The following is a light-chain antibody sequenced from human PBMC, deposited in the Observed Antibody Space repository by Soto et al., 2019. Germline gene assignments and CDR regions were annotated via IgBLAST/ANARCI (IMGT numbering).Light chain of an antibody. CDR3: NSFRVSHLYV. CDR2: EVT. V-gene: IGLV2-14*01. J-gene: IGLJ1*01. CDR1: SSDIGGYNA. Sequence: QSVLTQPASVSGCPGQTITISCTGTSSDIGGYNAVSWYQHHPGKAPKLIIYEVTHRPSGVSDRFSASKSGNTASLTISGLQAEDEADYYCNSFRVSHLYVFGTGTKSPS.